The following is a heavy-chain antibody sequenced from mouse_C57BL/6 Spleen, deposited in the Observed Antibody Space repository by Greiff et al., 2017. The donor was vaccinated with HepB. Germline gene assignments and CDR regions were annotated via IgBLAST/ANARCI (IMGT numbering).Heavy chain of an antibody. CDR2: ISDGGSYT. V-gene: IGHV5-4*01. CDR1: GFTFSSYA. CDR3: ARESARGNWAWFAY. D-gene: IGHD4-1*01. Sequence: EVKLVESGGGLVKPGGSLKLSCAASGFTFSSYAMSWVRQTPEKRLEWVATISDGGSYTYYPDNVKGRFPISRDNAKNNLYLQMSHLKSEDTAMYYCARESARGNWAWFAYWGQGTLVTVSA. J-gene: IGHJ3*01.